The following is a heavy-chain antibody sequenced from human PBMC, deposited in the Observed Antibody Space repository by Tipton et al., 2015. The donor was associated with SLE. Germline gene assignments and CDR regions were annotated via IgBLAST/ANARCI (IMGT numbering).Heavy chain of an antibody. CDR2: ISSDGSSE. V-gene: IGHV3-74*01. Sequence: GSLRLSCVASGFTFGTFWMDWVRQVPGEGLVWVSRISSDGSSEFYADSVRGRFTISRDNARDTLYLQMNSLRVEDTAVYYCAKDREFSRSAGCFDIWGQGIMVTVSS. CDR3: AKDREFSRSAGCFDI. D-gene: IGHD6-6*01. J-gene: IGHJ3*02. CDR1: GFTFGTFW.